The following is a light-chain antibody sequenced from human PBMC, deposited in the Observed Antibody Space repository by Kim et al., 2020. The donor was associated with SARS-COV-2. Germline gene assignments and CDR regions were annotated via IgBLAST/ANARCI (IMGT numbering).Light chain of an antibody. V-gene: IGLV3-1*01. CDR1: KLGDKY. Sequence: VSPGQTASITCSGDKLGDKYACWYQQKPGQSPVLVIYQDSKRPSGIPERFSGSNSGNTATLTISGTQAMDEADYYCQAWDSSTGVVFGGGTQLTIL. CDR2: QDS. CDR3: QAWDSSTGVV. J-gene: IGLJ2*01.